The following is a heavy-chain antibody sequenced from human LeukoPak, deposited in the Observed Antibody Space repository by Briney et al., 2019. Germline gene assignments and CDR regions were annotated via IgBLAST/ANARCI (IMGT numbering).Heavy chain of an antibody. Sequence: GESLKISCKGSGYSCTSYWIGWVRQMPGKGLEWIGIIYPGDSDTGYSPSFQGQVTISADKSISTTYLQWSSLKASDTAMYYCARQVVRGVNYYMDVWGKGTTVTISS. CDR2: IYPGDSDT. CDR3: ARQVVRGVNYYMDV. D-gene: IGHD3-10*01. V-gene: IGHV5-51*01. CDR1: GYSCTSYW. J-gene: IGHJ6*03.